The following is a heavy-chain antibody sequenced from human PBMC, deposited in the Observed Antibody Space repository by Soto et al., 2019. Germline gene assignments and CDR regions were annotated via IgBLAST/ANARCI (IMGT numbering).Heavy chain of an antibody. D-gene: IGHD6-13*01. CDR3: ARRGYGSRWPNVYMDV. J-gene: IGHJ6*03. CDR1: GFTFINYE. CDR2: FSNNGAHT. Sequence: EAQLVESGGGLVQPGRSLRLSCAASGFTFINYEMHWVHQAPGKGLEYVSGFSNNGAHTDYAKSVKGRFTSARDNSENTLDLQMGSLRAEDMALYYCARRGYGSRWPNVYMDVWGKGTTVTVSS. V-gene: IGHV3-64*01.